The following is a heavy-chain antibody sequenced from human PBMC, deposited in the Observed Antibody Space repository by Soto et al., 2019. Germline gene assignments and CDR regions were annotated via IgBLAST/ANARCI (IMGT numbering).Heavy chain of an antibody. D-gene: IGHD5-18*01. CDR2: IKTDGSST. V-gene: IGHV3-74*01. CDR3: AKREGNTYGLFH. J-gene: IGHJ4*02. Sequence: EVQLVESGGGLVQPGGSLRLSWEAPGFSFSSSWIHWAGQAPGKGLVWVSRIKTDGSSTDYADSVKGRFTISRDNAKNTLYLQMNSLSAEDTAVYYCAKREGNTYGLFHWGQGTLVTVSS. CDR1: GFSFSSSW.